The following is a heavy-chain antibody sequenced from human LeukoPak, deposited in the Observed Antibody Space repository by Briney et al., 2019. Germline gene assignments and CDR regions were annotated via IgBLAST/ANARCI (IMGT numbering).Heavy chain of an antibody. V-gene: IGHV6-1*01. Sequence: SQTPSLTCAISGPTVSSTSGAWNWIRQSPSRGLEWLGRTYYRSKWFNDYAVSVKSRLTSSPDTSKNQVSLQLNSVIPEDTAVYYCARERIDSFDSWGQGPVATVSS. CDR1: GPTVSSTSGA. CDR3: ARERIDSFDS. J-gene: IGHJ5*01. D-gene: IGHD3-16*02. CDR2: TYYRSKWFN.